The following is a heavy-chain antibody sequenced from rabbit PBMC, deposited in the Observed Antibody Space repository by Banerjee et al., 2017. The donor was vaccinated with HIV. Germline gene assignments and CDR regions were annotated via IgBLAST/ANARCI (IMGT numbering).Heavy chain of an antibody. Sequence: QEQLEESGGGLVQPEGSLTLTCTASGFSFSSGYDIVWVRQAPGKGLEWIGYIYSSIHYTYYANWAKGRFTISKTSSTTVTLQMTSLTVADTATYFCARVSETSGWGEDLWGPGTLVT. CDR2: IYSSIHYT. CDR1: GFSFSSGYD. J-gene: IGHJ4*01. CDR3: ARVSETSGWGEDL. D-gene: IGHD4-1*01. V-gene: IGHV1S45*01.